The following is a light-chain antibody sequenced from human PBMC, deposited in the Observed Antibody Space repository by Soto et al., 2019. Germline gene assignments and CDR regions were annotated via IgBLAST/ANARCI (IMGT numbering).Light chain of an antibody. V-gene: IGKV1-9*01. CDR3: QQLYTLPFT. CDR1: HDISTF. CDR2: EAS. Sequence: DIQLTQSPSLLSASLGDRVTITCRASHDISTFLAWYQQKPGKAPKLLIYEASTLQSGVPSRFSGSGSGTEFTLTISGLLPEDFAAYHCQQLYTLPFTFGQGTRL. J-gene: IGKJ5*01.